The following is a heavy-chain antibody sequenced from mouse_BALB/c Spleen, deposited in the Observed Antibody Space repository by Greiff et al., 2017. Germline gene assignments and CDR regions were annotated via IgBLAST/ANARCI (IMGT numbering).Heavy chain of an antibody. CDR3: ASYGNYEAWFAY. D-gene: IGHD2-1*01. CDR2: IWSGGST. J-gene: IGHJ3*01. Sequence: QVHVKQSGPGLVQPSQSLSITCTVSGFSLTSYGVHWVRQSPGKGLEWLGVIWSGGSTDYNAAFISRLSISKDNSKSQVFFKMNSLQADDTAIYYCASYGNYEAWFAYWGQGTLVTVSA. CDR1: GFSLTSYG. V-gene: IGHV2-4-1*01.